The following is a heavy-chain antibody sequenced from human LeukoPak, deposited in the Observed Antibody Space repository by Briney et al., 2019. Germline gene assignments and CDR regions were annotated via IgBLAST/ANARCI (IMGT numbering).Heavy chain of an antibody. D-gene: IGHD3-22*01. V-gene: IGHV4-59*01. CDR1: GGSISSYY. J-gene: IGHJ2*01. Sequence: SETLSLTCTVSGGSISSYYWSWIRQPPGKGLEWIGYIYYSGSTNYNPSLKSRVTISVDTSKNQFSLKLSSVTAADTAVYYCARGSDHYDGSGYRYFDLWGRGTLATVSS. CDR2: IYYSGST. CDR3: ARGSDHYDGSGYRYFDL.